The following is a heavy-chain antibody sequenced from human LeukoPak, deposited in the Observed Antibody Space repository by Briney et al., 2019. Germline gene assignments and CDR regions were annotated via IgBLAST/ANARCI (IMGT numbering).Heavy chain of an antibody. D-gene: IGHD1-26*01. V-gene: IGHV4-30-2*01. CDR2: IYHSGST. CDR3: ARDEGYYGLSPNWYFDL. Sequence: SETLSLTCAVSGGSISSGGYSWSWIRQPPGTGLEWIGYIYHSGSTYYNPSLKSRVTISVDRSKNQYSLKLSSVTAADTAVYYCARDEGYYGLSPNWYFDLWGRGALVTVSS. CDR1: GGSISSGGYS. J-gene: IGHJ2*01.